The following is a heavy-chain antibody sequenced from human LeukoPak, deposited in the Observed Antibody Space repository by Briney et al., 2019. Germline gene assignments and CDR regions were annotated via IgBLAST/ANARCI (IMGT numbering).Heavy chain of an antibody. V-gene: IGHV4-59*01. J-gene: IGHJ4*02. D-gene: IGHD3-10*01. CDR3: AAGITIVRGVIRSYYFDY. CDR2: IYYSGST. CDR1: GGSISSYY. Sequence: SETLSLTCTVSGGSISSYYWSWIRQPPGKGLEWIGYIYYSGSTNYNPSLKSRVTISVDTSKNQFSLKLSSVTAADTAVYYCAAGITIVRGVIRSYYFDYWGQGTLVTVSS.